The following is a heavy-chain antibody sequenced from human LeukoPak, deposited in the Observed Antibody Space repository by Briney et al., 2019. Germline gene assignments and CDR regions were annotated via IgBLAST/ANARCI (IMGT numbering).Heavy chain of an antibody. V-gene: IGHV4-39*01. CDR3: ARRGGGQWLPGAFDI. CDR1: GGSISSSSYY. CDR2: IYYSGST. Sequence: SETLSLTCTVSGGSISSSSYYWGWIRQPPGKGLEWIGSIYYSGSTYYNPSLKSRVTISVDTSKNQFSLKLSSVTAADTAVYSCARRGGGQWLPGAFDIWGQGTMVTVSS. J-gene: IGHJ3*02. D-gene: IGHD6-19*01.